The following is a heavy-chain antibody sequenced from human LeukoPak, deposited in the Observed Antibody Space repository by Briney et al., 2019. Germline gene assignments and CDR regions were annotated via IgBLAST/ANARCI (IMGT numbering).Heavy chain of an antibody. Sequence: GGSLRLSCAASGFTFSSYGMHWVRQAPGKGLEWVAFIRYDGSNKYYADSVKGRFTISRDNSKNTLYLQMNSLRAEDTAVYYCAKEPYCGGDCYSRSLDYWGQGTLVTVSS. D-gene: IGHD2-21*01. J-gene: IGHJ4*02. CDR1: GFTFSSYG. CDR2: IRYDGSNK. V-gene: IGHV3-30*02. CDR3: AKEPYCGGDCYSRSLDY.